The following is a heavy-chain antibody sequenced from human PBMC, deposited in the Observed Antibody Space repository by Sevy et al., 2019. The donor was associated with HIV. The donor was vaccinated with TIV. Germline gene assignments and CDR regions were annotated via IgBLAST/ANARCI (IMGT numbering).Heavy chain of an antibody. V-gene: IGHV3-30*04. CDR3: AKDRVTVFGVVVTFDS. CDR1: GFTFGNHA. J-gene: IGHJ4*02. D-gene: IGHD3-3*01. CDR2: ISFDGRNE. Sequence: GGSLRLSCAASGFTFGNHAIHWVRQAPGKGLEWVAIISFDGRNEHYADSVKGRFTISRDTSRNTLYLQMNSLRVEDSAVYFCAKDRVTVFGVVVTFDSWGQGTLVTVS.